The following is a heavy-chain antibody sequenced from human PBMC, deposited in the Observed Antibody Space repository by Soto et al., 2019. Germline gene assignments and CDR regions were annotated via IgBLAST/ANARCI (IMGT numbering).Heavy chain of an antibody. CDR3: AKGAAVAGIKTVAEYFQH. J-gene: IGHJ1*01. V-gene: IGHV3-43*01. CDR2: ISWDGGST. Sequence: GGSLRLSCAASGFTFDDYTMHWVRQAPGKGLEWVSLISWDGGSTYYADSVKGRFTISRDNSKNSLYLQMNSLRTEDTALYYCAKGAAVAGIKTVAEYFQHWGQGTLVTVSS. CDR1: GFTFDDYT. D-gene: IGHD6-19*01.